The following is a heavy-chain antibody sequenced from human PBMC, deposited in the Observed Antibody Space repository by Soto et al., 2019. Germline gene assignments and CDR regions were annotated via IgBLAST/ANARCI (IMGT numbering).Heavy chain of an antibody. Sequence: ASVTVSCTASVYTFTIYGIIWVRQAPGQGLEWMGWISAYNGNTNYAQKLQGRVTMTTDTSTSTAYMELRSLRSDDTAVYYCARAPYDFWSGDFDYWGQGTLVTVSS. J-gene: IGHJ4*02. V-gene: IGHV1-18*01. CDR2: ISAYNGNT. CDR3: ARAPYDFWSGDFDY. D-gene: IGHD3-3*01. CDR1: VYTFTIYG.